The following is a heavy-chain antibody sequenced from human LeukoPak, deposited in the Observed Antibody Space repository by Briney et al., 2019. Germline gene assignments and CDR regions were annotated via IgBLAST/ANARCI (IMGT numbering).Heavy chain of an antibody. CDR2: ISGSGGST. CDR1: GFSFSSYV. CDR3: ARDLETGDFDY. D-gene: IGHD7-27*01. Sequence: GGSLRLSCAASGFSFSSYVMSWVRQAPGKGLEWVSGISGSGGSTYYADSVKGRSTISRDNAKNSLYLQMNSLRAEDTAVYYCARDLETGDFDYWGQGTLVTVSS. V-gene: IGHV3-23*01. J-gene: IGHJ4*02.